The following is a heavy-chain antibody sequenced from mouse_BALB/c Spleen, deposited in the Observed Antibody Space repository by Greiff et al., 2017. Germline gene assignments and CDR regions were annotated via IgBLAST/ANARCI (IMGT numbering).Heavy chain of an antibody. CDR3: ARWYGYDGTMDY. D-gene: IGHD2-2*01. CDR2: ISYSGST. V-gene: IGHV3-8*02. CDR1: GYSITSGY. Sequence: EVQLVESGPSLVKPSQTLSLTCSVTGYSITSGYWNWIRKFPGNKLEYMGYISYSGSTYYNPSLKSRISITRDTSKNQYYLQLNSVTTEDTATYYCARWYGYDGTMDYWGQGTSVTVSS. J-gene: IGHJ4*01.